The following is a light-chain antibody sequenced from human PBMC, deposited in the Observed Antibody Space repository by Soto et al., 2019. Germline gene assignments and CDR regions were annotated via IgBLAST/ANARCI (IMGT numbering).Light chain of an antibody. Sequence: EIVMTQSPATLSVSPGERATLSCRASQSARSSLAWYQQKPGQAPRLLIYGASTRATGIPDRFSGSGSGTDFTLTISRLQPEDFATYYCQQLNAYPLTFGQGTRLEIK. CDR1: QSARSS. V-gene: IGKV3D-15*01. CDR2: GAS. J-gene: IGKJ5*01. CDR3: QQLNAYPLT.